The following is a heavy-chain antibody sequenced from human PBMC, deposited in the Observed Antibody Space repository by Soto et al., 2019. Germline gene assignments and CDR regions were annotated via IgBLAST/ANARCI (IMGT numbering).Heavy chain of an antibody. Sequence: LRLSCAASGFTFSAYGMHWVRQAPGKGLEWVAHISYDGSNKYYRDSVKGRFTVSRVHSKSTLYLQMNSLRAEDTAVYYCAKGQTNFYDSSGPFRYLDYFQSWGQGTLVTVSS. CDR3: AKGQTNFYDSSGPFRYLDYFQS. J-gene: IGHJ1*01. D-gene: IGHD3-22*01. CDR1: GFTFSAYG. V-gene: IGHV3-30*18. CDR2: ISYDGSNK.